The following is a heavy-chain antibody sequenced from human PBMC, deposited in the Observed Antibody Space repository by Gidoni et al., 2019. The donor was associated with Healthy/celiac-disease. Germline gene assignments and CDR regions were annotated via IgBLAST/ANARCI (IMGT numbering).Heavy chain of an antibody. CDR2: ISSSGSYI. V-gene: IGHV3-21*01. D-gene: IGHD5-18*01. J-gene: IGHJ4*02. CDR3: ARDGRYTYGTLDY. Sequence: GKGLEWVSSISSSGSYIYYADSVKGRFTISRDNAKNSLYLQMNSLRAEDTAVYYCARDGRYTYGTLDYWGQGTLVTVSS.